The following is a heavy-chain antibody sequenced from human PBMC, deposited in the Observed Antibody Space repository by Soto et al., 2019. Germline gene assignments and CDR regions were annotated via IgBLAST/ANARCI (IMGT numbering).Heavy chain of an antibody. CDR3: ARERGYSYGYSAFDI. J-gene: IGHJ3*02. CDR2: IGTGGDT. CDR1: GFTFSSYD. D-gene: IGHD5-18*01. V-gene: IGHV3-13*01. Sequence: GGSLRLSCAASGFTFSSYDMHWVRQATGKGLEWVSAIGTGGDTYYPGSVKGRFTISRENAKNSMYLQMNSLGAEDTAVYYCARERGYSYGYSAFDIWGQGTMVTVSS.